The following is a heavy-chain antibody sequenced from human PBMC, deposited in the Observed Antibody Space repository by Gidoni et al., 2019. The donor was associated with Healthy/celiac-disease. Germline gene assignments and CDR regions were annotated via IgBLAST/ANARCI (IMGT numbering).Heavy chain of an antibody. CDR3: ARGLRNYGSGSYYKD. D-gene: IGHD3-10*01. CDR1: GGSFSGYY. V-gene: IGHV4-34*01. J-gene: IGHJ4*02. CDR2: INHSGST. Sequence: QVQLQQWGAGLLKPSEPLSLTSAVYGGSFSGYYWRWIRQRPGKGLEWIGEINHSGSTNYNPSLKSRVTISVDTSKNQFSLKLSSVTAADTAVYYCARGLRNYGSGSYYKDWGQGTLVTVSS.